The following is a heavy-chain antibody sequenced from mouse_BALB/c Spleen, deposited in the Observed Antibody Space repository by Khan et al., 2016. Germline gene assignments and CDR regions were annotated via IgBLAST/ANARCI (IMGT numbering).Heavy chain of an antibody. CDR3: TNIDAGYYGFHY. CDR2: ISSGGTYT. V-gene: IGHV5-6-4*01. D-gene: IGHD2-3*01. J-gene: IGHJ3*01. CDR1: GFIFSSYT. Sequence: EVELVESGGDLVKPGGSLKLSCAASGFIFSSYTMSWVRQTPEKRLEWVATISSGGTYTYYPDRVKGRFTISRDNAKNTLNLQSSKLKYADTALYFCTNIDAGYYGFHYWGQGTLVTVSA.